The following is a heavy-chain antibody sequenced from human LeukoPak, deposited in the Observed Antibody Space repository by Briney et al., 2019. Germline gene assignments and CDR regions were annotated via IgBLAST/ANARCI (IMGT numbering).Heavy chain of an antibody. CDR2: IYHSGST. CDR3: ARIYYYDSSGYRSHFDY. CDR1: GGSISSGGYY. V-gene: IGHV4-30-2*01. Sequence: SETLSLTCTVSGGSISSGGYYWSWIRQPPGKGLEWIGYIYHSGSTYYNPSLKSRVTISVDTSKNQFSLKLSSVTAADTAVYYCARIYYYDSSGYRSHFDYWGQGTLVTVSS. J-gene: IGHJ4*02. D-gene: IGHD3-22*01.